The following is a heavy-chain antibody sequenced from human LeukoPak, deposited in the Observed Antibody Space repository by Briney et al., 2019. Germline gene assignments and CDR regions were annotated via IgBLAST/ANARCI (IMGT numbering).Heavy chain of an antibody. V-gene: IGHV4-59*01. CDR1: GVSISSFY. J-gene: IGHJ4*02. CDR2: IYYSGST. CDR3: AREGPTGTFDY. D-gene: IGHD1-1*01. Sequence: SETLSLTCTVSGVSISSFYWNWIRQPPGKGLEWIGYIYYSGSTNYNPSLKSRVTISVDTSKNQFSLRLSSATAADTAVYYCAREGPTGTFDYWGQGTLVTVSS.